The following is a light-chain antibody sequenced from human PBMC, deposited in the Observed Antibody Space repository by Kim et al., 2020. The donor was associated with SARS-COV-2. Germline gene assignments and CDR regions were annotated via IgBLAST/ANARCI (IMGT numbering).Light chain of an antibody. CDR3: SSCTSSSTWV. CDR2: DVS. J-gene: IGLJ3*02. V-gene: IGLV2-14*04. Sequence: GQSIPISCTGTSSDVGGYNYGSWYQQHPGKAPKLMIYDVSKRPSGVSNRFSGSKSGNTASLTISGLQAEDEADYYCSSCTSSSTWVFGGGTQLTVL. CDR1: SSDVGGYNY.